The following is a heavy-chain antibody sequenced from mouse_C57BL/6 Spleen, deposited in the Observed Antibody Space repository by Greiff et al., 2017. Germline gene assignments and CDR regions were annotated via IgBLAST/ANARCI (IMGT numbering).Heavy chain of an antibody. J-gene: IGHJ2*01. V-gene: IGHV14-1*01. CDR2: IDPEDGDT. D-gene: IGHD3-2*02. CDR1: GFNIKDYY. Sequence: VQLKQSGAELVRPGASVKLSCTASGFNIKDYYMHWVKQRPEQGLEWIGRIDPEDGDTEYAPKFQGKATMTADTSSNTAYLQLSSLTSEDTAVYYCTTSSSGDRYYFDYWGQGTTLTVSS. CDR3: TTSSSGDRYYFDY.